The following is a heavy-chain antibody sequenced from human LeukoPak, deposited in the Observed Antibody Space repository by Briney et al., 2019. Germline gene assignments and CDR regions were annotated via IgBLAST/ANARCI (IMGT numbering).Heavy chain of an antibody. Sequence: GGSLRPSCAASGFTFSRYTMNWVRQAPGKGLEWVSSISGSLSYIYYADSVKGRFTISRDNAKNSLYLQMNSLRAEDTAVYYCARDYYDSSGYYTAPYWGQGTLVTVSS. V-gene: IGHV3-21*01. CDR2: ISGSLSYI. CDR1: GFTFSRYT. D-gene: IGHD3-22*01. J-gene: IGHJ4*02. CDR3: ARDYYDSSGYYTAPY.